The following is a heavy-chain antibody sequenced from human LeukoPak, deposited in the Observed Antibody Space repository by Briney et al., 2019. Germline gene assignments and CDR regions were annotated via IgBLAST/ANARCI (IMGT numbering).Heavy chain of an antibody. CDR1: GFTFSNAW. CDR2: IKSKVDGGTT. CDR3: STGGYYEDY. Sequence: GGSLRLSCAGSGFTFSNAWMNWVRQAPGKGLEWVGRIKSKVDGGTTDYAAPVKGRFTILRDDPKNTVYLQMNSLKTEDTAVYYCSTGGYYEDYWGQGTLVTVSS. D-gene: IGHD3-22*01. J-gene: IGHJ4*02. V-gene: IGHV3-15*01.